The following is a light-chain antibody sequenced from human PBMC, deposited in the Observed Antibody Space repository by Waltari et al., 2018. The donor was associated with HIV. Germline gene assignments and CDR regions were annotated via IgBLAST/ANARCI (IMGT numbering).Light chain of an antibody. V-gene: IGKV4-1*01. Sequence: DNVLTQSPDSLAVSLGEEATHRCKSSQVVFYTANNKDYLAWYQHKPGQPSKLLMYWAFIRESGVPERFSGSGSGTDFTLTISGVQAEDAAVYYCQQYFYSPQTFGQGTKVEIK. CDR2: WAF. J-gene: IGKJ1*01. CDR1: QVVFYTANNKDY. CDR3: QQYFYSPQT.